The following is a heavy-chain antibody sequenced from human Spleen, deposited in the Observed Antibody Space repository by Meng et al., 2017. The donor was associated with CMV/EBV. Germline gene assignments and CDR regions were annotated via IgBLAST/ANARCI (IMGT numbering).Heavy chain of an antibody. CDR3: ALFGIAGTHYDAFDI. V-gene: IGHV5-51*01. Sequence: KVSCKGSGYSFSNYWSVWVRQLPGKGLEWMAIIYPDDSDIKYSPSFQGQVTISADNSISTAHLQWSSLKASDSGVFYCALFGIAGTHYDAFDIWGQGTTVTVSS. CDR2: IYPDDSDI. J-gene: IGHJ3*02. D-gene: IGHD1-20*01. CDR1: GYSFSNYW.